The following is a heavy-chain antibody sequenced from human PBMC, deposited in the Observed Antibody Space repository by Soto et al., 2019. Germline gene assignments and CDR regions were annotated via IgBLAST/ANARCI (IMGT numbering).Heavy chain of an antibody. J-gene: IGHJ4*02. CDR2: IWYDGSNK. V-gene: IGHV3-33*01. D-gene: IGHD1-1*01. Sequence: QVQLVESGGGVVQPGRSLRLSCAASGFTFSSYGMHWVRQAPGKGLEWVAVIWYDGSNKYYADSVKGRFTISRDNSKNTLYLQMNSLRAEDTAVYYCARSLWERECFDYWGQGPLVTVSS. CDR3: ARSLWERECFDY. CDR1: GFTFSSYG.